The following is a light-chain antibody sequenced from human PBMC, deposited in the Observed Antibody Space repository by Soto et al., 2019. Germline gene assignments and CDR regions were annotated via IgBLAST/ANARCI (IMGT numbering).Light chain of an antibody. CDR2: GAS. CDR1: QSVRSD. J-gene: IGKJ1*01. V-gene: IGKV3-15*01. CDR3: HQYNNWPPYT. Sequence: EIEMTQSPATLSVSPGERATLSCRSSQSVRSDLVWYQQKPGQAPRLLICGASTRATSVPARFSGSGSGTEVTLTISSLQSEEFAVNYCHQYNNWPPYTFGQGTKVDIK.